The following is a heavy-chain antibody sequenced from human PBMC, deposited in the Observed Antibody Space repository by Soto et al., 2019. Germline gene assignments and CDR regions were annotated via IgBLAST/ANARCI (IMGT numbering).Heavy chain of an antibody. CDR1: GFTFHNYW. Sequence: PGGSLRLSCAASGFTFHNYWMGWVRQTPDKGLEWVAIVSYDGSNKYYTDSVKGRFTISRDNSRNTLYLQMNSLRADDTAVYYCAKALGELSPESYDYWGQGTLVTVSS. CDR3: AKALGELSPESYDY. D-gene: IGHD3-16*02. V-gene: IGHV3-30*18. J-gene: IGHJ4*02. CDR2: VSYDGSNK.